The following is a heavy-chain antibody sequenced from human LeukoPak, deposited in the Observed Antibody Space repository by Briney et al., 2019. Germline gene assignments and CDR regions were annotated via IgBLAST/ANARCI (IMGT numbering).Heavy chain of an antibody. CDR3: TRRPCSSTSCHAAFDI. V-gene: IGHV3-73*01. J-gene: IGHJ3*02. D-gene: IGHD2-2*01. CDR2: IRSKANSYAT. Sequence: GGSLKLSCAASGFTFSGSAMHWVRQASGKGLEWVGRIRSKANSYATAYAASVKGRFTISRGDSKNTAYLQMNSLKTEDTAVYYCTRRPCSSTSCHAAFDIWGRGTMVTVSS. CDR1: GFTFSGSA.